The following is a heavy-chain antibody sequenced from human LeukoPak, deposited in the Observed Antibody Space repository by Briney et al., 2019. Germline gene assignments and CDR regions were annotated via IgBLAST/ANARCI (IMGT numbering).Heavy chain of an antibody. D-gene: IGHD3-10*01. CDR2: ISGSGGIT. CDR1: GFTFSSYA. Sequence: GSLRLSCAASGFTFSSYAMSWVRQAPGKGLEWVSAISGSGGITSYADSVKGRFTISRDNSKNTLYLQMNSLRPEDTAVYYCAKFGSRLRSYYYYMDVWGKGTTVTISS. V-gene: IGHV3-23*01. J-gene: IGHJ6*03. CDR3: AKFGSRLRSYYYYMDV.